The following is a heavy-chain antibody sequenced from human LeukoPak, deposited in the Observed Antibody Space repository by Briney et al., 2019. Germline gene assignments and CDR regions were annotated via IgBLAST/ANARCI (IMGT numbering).Heavy chain of an antibody. V-gene: IGHV1-69*01. CDR3: ARDLGTRDGYNPPNLFDN. CDR1: GGTFSSYA. D-gene: IGHD5-24*01. Sequence: GASVKVSCKASGGTFSSYAISWVRQAPRQGLEWMGGTIPIFGTTNYAQKFQGRVTLTADESTSTAYMELSSLRSDDTAVYYCARDLGTRDGYNPPNLFDNWGQGTLVTVSS. J-gene: IGHJ4*02. CDR2: TIPIFGTT.